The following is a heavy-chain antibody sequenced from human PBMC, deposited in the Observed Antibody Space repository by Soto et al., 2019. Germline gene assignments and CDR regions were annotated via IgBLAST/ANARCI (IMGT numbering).Heavy chain of an antibody. CDR3: ARTRRGYSHIDY. Sequence: PGESLKISCHVSGYSFTTYWISWVRQMPGKGLEWMGRIDPTDSYTRYSPSFEGHVTFSVDKSISTAYLQWSSLKASDSAMYFCARTRRGYSHIDYWGQGTPVTVSS. J-gene: IGHJ4*02. CDR1: GYSFTTYW. D-gene: IGHD5-18*01. V-gene: IGHV5-10-1*01. CDR2: IDPTDSYT.